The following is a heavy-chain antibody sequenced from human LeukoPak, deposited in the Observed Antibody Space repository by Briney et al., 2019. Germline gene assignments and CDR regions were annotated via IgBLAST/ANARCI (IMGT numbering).Heavy chain of an antibody. D-gene: IGHD3-22*01. CDR2: INPSGGST. Sequence: ASVKVSCKASGYTFTGYYMHWVRQAPGQGLEWMGIINPSGGSTSYAQKFQGRVTMTRDTSTSTVYMELSSLRSEDTAVYYCARLPDYYDSSGNFDYWGQGTLVTVSS. J-gene: IGHJ4*02. CDR3: ARLPDYYDSSGNFDY. V-gene: IGHV1-46*01. CDR1: GYTFTGYY.